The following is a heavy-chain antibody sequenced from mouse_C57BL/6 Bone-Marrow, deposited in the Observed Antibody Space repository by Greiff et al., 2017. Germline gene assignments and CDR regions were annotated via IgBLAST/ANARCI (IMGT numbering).Heavy chain of an antibody. CDR2: IHPYSGST. V-gene: IGHV1-64*01. CDR3: ARDWVAY. J-gene: IGHJ3*01. Sequence: VQLQQSGAELVKPGASVKLSCKASGYTFTSYWMHWVKQRPGQGLEWIGMIHPYSGSTNYNEKFKSKATLTVDKSSSTAYMQLSSLTSDDSAVYYCARDWVAYWGQGTLVTVSA. CDR1: GYTFTSYW.